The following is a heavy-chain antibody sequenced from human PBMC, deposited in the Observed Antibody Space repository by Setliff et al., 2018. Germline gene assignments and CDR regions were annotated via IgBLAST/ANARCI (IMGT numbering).Heavy chain of an antibody. CDR1: GGSFSGYY. D-gene: IGHD3-3*02. Sequence: SETLTLTCAVYGGSFSGYYWSWIRQPPGKRLEWIGEIIHTGSTNYNPSLKSRVTISMDTSKTQFSLRVSSVTAADTAVYYCADIFDLSGYWGPGSLVTVAS. V-gene: IGHV4-34*12. CDR2: IIHTGST. CDR3: ADIFDLSGY. J-gene: IGHJ4*02.